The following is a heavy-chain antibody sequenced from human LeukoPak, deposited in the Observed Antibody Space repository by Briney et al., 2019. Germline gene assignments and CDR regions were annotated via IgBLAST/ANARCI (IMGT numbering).Heavy chain of an antibody. CDR2: IKKDGSDK. Sequence: GGSLRLSCAASGFTFSSYWMNWVRQAPGKGLEWVANIKKDGSDKNYLGSVKGRFTISRDNAKNSLYLQMNSLRAEDTAVYYCARDGIFGVVYWGQGTLVTVSS. V-gene: IGHV3-7*03. J-gene: IGHJ4*02. CDR3: ARDGIFGVVY. D-gene: IGHD3-3*01. CDR1: GFTFSSYW.